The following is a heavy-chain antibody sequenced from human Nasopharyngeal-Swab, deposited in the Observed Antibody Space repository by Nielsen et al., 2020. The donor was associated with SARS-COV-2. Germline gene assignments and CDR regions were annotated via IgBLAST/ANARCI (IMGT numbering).Heavy chain of an antibody. CDR1: GGSLNSINYY. Sequence: SATLSLTCTVSGGSLNSINYYWGWIRQPPGKGLEWIGSIYYSGSAYYNPSLKSRVTISVDTSKNQFSLKLSSVTAADTAVYYCARNEFRSGYYGTAEYYGLDVWGQGTTVTVSS. J-gene: IGHJ6*02. V-gene: IGHV4-39*07. CDR3: ARNEFRSGYYGTAEYYGLDV. CDR2: IYYSGSA. D-gene: IGHD3-3*01.